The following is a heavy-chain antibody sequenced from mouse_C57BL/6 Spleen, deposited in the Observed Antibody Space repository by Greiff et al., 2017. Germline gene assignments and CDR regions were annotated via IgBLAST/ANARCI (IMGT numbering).Heavy chain of an antibody. J-gene: IGHJ4*01. V-gene: IGHV1-82*01. CDR1: GYAFSSSW. Sequence: VQVVESGPELVKPGASVKISCKASGYAFSSSWMNWVKQRPGKGLEWIGRIYPGDGDTNYNGKFKGKATLTADKSSSTAYMQLSSLTSEDSAVYFCARDYYYGSSPCAMDYWGQGTSVTVSA. D-gene: IGHD1-1*01. CDR3: ARDYYYGSSPCAMDY. CDR2: IYPGDGDT.